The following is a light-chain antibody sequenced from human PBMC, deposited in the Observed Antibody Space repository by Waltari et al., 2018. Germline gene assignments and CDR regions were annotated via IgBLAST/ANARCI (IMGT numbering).Light chain of an antibody. V-gene: IGKV1-33*01. J-gene: IGKJ4*01. Sequence: DIQMTQSPSSLSASVGDRVTITCQASQDISNYLNWYQQKPGKAPKLLIYDASNLETGVPSRFSGSGSGTEFTFTISSLQPEDIATYYCQQYDNLPLTFGGGTKVEIK. CDR1: QDISNY. CDR3: QQYDNLPLT. CDR2: DAS.